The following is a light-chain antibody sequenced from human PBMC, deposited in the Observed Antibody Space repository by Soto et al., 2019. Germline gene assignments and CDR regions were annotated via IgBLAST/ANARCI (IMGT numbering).Light chain of an antibody. V-gene: IGLV2-14*01. CDR3: SSYTSGSTVV. CDR1: SSDVGGYNY. CDR2: EVS. J-gene: IGLJ2*01. Sequence: QSALTEPASVSGSPGQSITISCTGTSSDVGGYNYVSWYQQHPGKAPKLMIYEVSDRPSGVSIRFSGSKSGNTASLTISGLQAEDEADYYCSSYTSGSTVVFGGGTKLTVL.